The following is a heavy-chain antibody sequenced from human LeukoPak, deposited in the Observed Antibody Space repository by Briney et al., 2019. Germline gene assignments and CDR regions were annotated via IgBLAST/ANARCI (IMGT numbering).Heavy chain of an antibody. CDR1: GDSVSSNSVT. V-gene: IGHV6-1*01. CDR3: ARRLTQYDCFDP. D-gene: IGHD2-2*01. CDR2: TYYRSTWYN. Sequence: SQTLSPTCAISGDSVSSNSVTWNWIRQSPSRGLEWLGRTYYRSTWYNDYAVSVRGRITVNPDTSKNRFSLHLNSVTPEDTAVYYCARRLTQYDCFDPWGQGILVTVSS. J-gene: IGHJ5*02.